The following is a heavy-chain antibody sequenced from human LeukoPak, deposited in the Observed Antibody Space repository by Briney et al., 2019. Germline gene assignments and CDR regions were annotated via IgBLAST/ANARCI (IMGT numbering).Heavy chain of an antibody. CDR2: IKHDGSEQ. J-gene: IGHJ5*02. CDR3: AGSRTAVTGTLDP. CDR1: GFPFSNYW. Sequence: GGSLRLSCVASGFPFSNYWMSWVRQAPGKGLAWVANIKHDGSEQSYVDSVKGRFTISRDNAKNSLYLQMSSLRVEDTAVYYCAGSRTAVTGTLDPWGQRTLVSVSS. D-gene: IGHD6-19*01. V-gene: IGHV3-7*01.